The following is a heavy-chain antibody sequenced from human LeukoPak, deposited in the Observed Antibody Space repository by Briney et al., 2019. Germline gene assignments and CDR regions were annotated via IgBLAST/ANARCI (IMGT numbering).Heavy chain of an antibody. V-gene: IGHV4-34*01. CDR1: GGSFSGYC. CDR2: INHSGST. D-gene: IGHD3-10*01. Sequence: SETLSLTCAVYGGSFSGYCWSWIRQPPGKGLEWIGEINHSGSTNYNPSLKSRVTISVDTSKNQFSLKLSSVTAADTAVYYCARLKYYYGSGREAFDIWGQGTMVTVSS. CDR3: ARLKYYYGSGREAFDI. J-gene: IGHJ3*02.